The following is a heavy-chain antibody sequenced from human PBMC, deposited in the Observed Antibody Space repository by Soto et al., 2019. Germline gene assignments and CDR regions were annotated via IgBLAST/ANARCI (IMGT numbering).Heavy chain of an antibody. CDR3: ARDGGSDIVVGPAASDSSSSHDAVDI. CDR1: GYTFTSYY. D-gene: IGHD2-2*01. Sequence: ASVKVSCKASGYTFTSYYMHWVRQAPGQGLEWMGIINPSGGSTSYAQKFQGRVTMTRDTSTSTVYMELSSLRSEDTAVYYCARDGGSDIVVGPAASDSSSSHDAVDIWGQGTMVTVSS. V-gene: IGHV1-46*03. J-gene: IGHJ3*02. CDR2: INPSGGST.